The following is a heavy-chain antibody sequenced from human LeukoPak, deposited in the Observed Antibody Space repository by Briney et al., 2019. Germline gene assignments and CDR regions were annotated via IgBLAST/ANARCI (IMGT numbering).Heavy chain of an antibody. J-gene: IGHJ4*02. V-gene: IGHV1-18*04. CDR3: ARGPGIAVAGVFDY. CDR1: GYTFTSYG. D-gene: IGHD6-19*01. CDR2: ISGHNGHT. Sequence: ASVKVSCKASGYTFTSYGINWVRQAPGQGLEWMGWISGHNGHTDYVQKMQGRVTMTTDTSTNTAYMELRNLTSDDTAVYYCARGPGIAVAGVFDYWGQGSLVTVSS.